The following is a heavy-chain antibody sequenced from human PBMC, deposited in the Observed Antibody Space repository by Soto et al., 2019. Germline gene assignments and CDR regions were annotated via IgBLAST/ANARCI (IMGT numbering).Heavy chain of an antibody. CDR2: LYSGGST. D-gene: IGHD1-26*01. V-gene: IGHV3-53*01. Sequence: EVKLVESGGGLVQPGGSLRLSCAASGFTVSDYYMTWVRQAPGKGLEWVSLLYSGGSTIYTDSVKGRVTISRDSSKKTLYLQMKNLRVEDTAVYYCARATVGASDFGFDSWGQGTLVTVSS. CDR1: GFTVSDYY. J-gene: IGHJ4*02. CDR3: ARATVGASDFGFDS.